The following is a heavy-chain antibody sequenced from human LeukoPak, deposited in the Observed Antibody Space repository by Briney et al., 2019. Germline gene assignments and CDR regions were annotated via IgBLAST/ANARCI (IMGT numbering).Heavy chain of an antibody. CDR1: GYTFTDYY. D-gene: IGHD2-2*01. CDR3: ARDHCTSSGCYEYYYYGMDV. V-gene: IGHV1-2*02. CDR2: INPNSGGT. Sequence: ASVKVSCKASGYTFTDYYLQWVRQAPGQGLEWMGWINPNSGGTNSAQKFQGGVTMTRDTSVSTAYMELSRLRSDDTAVYYCARDHCTSSGCYEYYYYGMDVWGQGTTVTVSS. J-gene: IGHJ6*02.